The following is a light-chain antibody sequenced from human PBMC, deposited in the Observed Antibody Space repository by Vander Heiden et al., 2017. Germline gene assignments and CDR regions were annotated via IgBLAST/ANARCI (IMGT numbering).Light chain of an antibody. CDR1: SSNIGAGFD. CDR3: QSYDSSLSGARI. Sequence: QSVLTQPPSVSGAPGQTVTIPGTGSSSNIGAGFDVHWYQQLPGTAPNLLISGYSNRPSGVPDRFSASTSGTSASLAITGRQPEDEADYYCQSYDSSLSGARIFGGGTKLRVL. J-gene: IGLJ2*01. V-gene: IGLV1-40*01. CDR2: GYS.